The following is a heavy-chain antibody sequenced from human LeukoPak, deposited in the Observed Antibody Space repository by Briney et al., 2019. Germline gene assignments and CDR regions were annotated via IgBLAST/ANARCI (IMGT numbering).Heavy chain of an antibody. J-gene: IGHJ6*03. D-gene: IGHD5-18*01. Sequence: SETLSLTCTVSGGSISSYYWSWIRQPPEKGLEWIGYIYTSGSTNYNPSLKSRVTISVDTSKNQFSLKLSSVTAADTAVYYCARLIRDTAMDYYYYYMDVWGKGTTVTVSS. V-gene: IGHV4-4*09. CDR3: ARLIRDTAMDYYYYYMDV. CDR2: IYTSGST. CDR1: GGSISSYY.